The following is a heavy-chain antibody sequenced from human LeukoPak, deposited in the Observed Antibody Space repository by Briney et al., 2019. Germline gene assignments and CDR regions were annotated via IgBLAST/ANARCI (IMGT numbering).Heavy chain of an antibody. CDR3: ARDGYCSSTSCYYFDY. Sequence: GGSLRVSCAASGFTFSNYLIHWVPQAPGTGPVWVARINSDGSSTSTADSVKGRFTISRDNAKNTLYLQMNSLRAEDTAVYYCARDGYCSSTSCYYFDYWGQGTLVTASS. V-gene: IGHV3-74*01. CDR1: GFTFSNYL. J-gene: IGHJ4*02. CDR2: INSDGSST. D-gene: IGHD2-2*01.